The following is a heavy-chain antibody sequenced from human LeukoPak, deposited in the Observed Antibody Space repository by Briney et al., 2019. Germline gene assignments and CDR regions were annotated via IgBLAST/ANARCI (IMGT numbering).Heavy chain of an antibody. CDR3: AKDLESYSSGWPPLYYGMDV. CDR1: GFTFISYA. CDR2: ISGSGDST. D-gene: IGHD6-19*01. J-gene: IGHJ6*02. Sequence: PGGSLRLSCAASGFTFISYAMTWVRQAPGKGLQWVSAISGSGDSTHYADSVKGRFTISRDNSKNTLYLQMNSLRAEDTAVYYCAKDLESYSSGWPPLYYGMDVWGQGTTVTVSS. V-gene: IGHV3-23*01.